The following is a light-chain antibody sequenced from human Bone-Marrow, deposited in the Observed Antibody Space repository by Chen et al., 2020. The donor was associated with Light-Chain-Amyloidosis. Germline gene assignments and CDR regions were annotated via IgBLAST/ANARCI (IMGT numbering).Light chain of an antibody. CDR2: GNS. V-gene: IGLV1-40*01. Sequence: QSVLTQPPSVSGAPGQRVTIPCTGSSSNIGAGYDVHWYQQLPGTAPKLLIYGNSNRPSGVPDRFSGSKSGTSASLAISGLQAEDEADYYCHSYDSSLGYVFGTGTKVTVL. CDR3: HSYDSSLGYV. CDR1: SSNIGAGYD. J-gene: IGLJ1*01.